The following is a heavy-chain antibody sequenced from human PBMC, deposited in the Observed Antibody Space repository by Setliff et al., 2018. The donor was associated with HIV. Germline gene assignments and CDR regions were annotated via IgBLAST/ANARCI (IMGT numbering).Heavy chain of an antibody. CDR3: AVSRGYLYVLGY. CDR1: GGSFSGYX. CDR2: INHSGST. J-gene: IGHJ4*02. Sequence: SETLSLTCAVYGGSFSGYXXXWIRQPPGKGLAWIGEINHSGSTNYNPSLKSRVTISVDTSKHQFSLKLSSVTAADTAVYYCAVSRGYLYVLGYWCQGTLVTVSS. V-gene: IGHV4-34*01. D-gene: IGHD5-18*01.